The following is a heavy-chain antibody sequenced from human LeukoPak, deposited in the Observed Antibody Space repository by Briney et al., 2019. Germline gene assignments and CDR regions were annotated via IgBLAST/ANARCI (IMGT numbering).Heavy chain of an antibody. D-gene: IGHD3-22*01. Sequence: SETLSLTCSVSGGSISSSSYFWAWIRQAPGKGLEWIGSVYYRGSTYYNPSLKSRVTISVDTSKNQFSLRMGSVTAADTAVYYCARANDYDSPTYAFDIWGQGTMVTVSS. J-gene: IGHJ3*02. CDR3: ARANDYDSPTYAFDI. CDR2: VYYRGST. V-gene: IGHV4-39*07. CDR1: GGSISSSSYF.